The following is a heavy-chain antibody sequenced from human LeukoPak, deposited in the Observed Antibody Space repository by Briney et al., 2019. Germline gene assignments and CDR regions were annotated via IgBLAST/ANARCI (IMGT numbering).Heavy chain of an antibody. J-gene: IGHJ6*04. V-gene: IGHV1-46*01. D-gene: IGHD2-2*01. Sequence: ASVKVSCKASGYTFTSYYMHWVRQAPGQGLEWMGIINPSSGSTSYAQKFQGRVTMTRDTSTSTVYMELSSLRSEDTAVYYCARERCCSTSCYIYYYYGMDVWGKGTTVTVSS. CDR2: INPSSGST. CDR3: ARERCCSTSCYIYYYYGMDV. CDR1: GYTFTSYY.